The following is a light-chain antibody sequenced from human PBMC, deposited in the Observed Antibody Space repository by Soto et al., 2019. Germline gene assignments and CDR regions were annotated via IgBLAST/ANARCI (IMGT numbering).Light chain of an antibody. Sequence: DIQMTQSPSTLSASVGDRVTITCRASQSISSWLAWYQQKPGKAPKLLIYKASSLESGVPSRVSGSGSGTESTLTISSLQPDDFATYYCQQYNSYSRPFGQGTKLEL. CDR1: QSISSW. CDR2: KAS. V-gene: IGKV1-5*03. J-gene: IGKJ2*01. CDR3: QQYNSYSRP.